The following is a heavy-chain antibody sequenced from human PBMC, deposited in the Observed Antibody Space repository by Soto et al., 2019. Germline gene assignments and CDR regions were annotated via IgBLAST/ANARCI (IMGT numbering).Heavy chain of an antibody. D-gene: IGHD1-7*01. CDR3: ATRRGNWNYPYYYYGMDV. CDR1: GFTVSSNY. CDR2: IYSGGST. J-gene: IGHJ6*02. V-gene: IGHV3-53*01. Sequence: GGSLRLSCAASGFTVSSNYMSWVRQAPGKGLEWVSVIYSGGSTYYADSVKGRFTISRDNSKNTLYLQMNSLRAEDTAVYYCATRRGNWNYPYYYYGMDVWGQGTTVTVSS.